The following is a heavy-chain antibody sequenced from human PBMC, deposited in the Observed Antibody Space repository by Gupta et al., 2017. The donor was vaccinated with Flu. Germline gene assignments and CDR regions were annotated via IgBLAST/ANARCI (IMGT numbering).Heavy chain of an antibody. V-gene: IGHV1-3*01. Sequence: QAQLAQSGAEVKKPGASVKVSCKASGYTFTNFAIHWVRQAPGQGLEWVGWVNAASGESKVSQSFQDRVTLTTDTSATTAYMEVSSLTSEDTALYYCARSLPVVPAADNWFDPWGQGTLVTVS. CDR1: GYTFTNFA. D-gene: IGHD2-2*01. CDR3: ARSLPVVPAADNWFDP. J-gene: IGHJ5*02. CDR2: VNAASGES.